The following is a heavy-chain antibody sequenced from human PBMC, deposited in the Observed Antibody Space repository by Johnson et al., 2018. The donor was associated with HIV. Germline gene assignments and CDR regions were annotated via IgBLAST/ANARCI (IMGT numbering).Heavy chain of an antibody. CDR3: ARGAFLKVYVSDDAFDI. D-gene: IGHD2-8*01. CDR2: ISYDGSNK. CDR1: GFTFSSYA. Sequence: QVQLVESGGGVVQPGRSLRLSCAASGFTFSSYALHWVRHAPGKGLDWVAVISYDGSNKNYADSVKGRFTISRDNSKNTLYLQLNNLRAEDTAVYYCARGAFLKVYVSDDAFDIWGQGTMVTVSS. V-gene: IGHV3-30*04. J-gene: IGHJ3*02.